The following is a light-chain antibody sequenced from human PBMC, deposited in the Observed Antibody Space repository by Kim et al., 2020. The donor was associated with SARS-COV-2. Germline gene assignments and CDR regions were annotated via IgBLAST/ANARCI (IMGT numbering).Light chain of an antibody. Sequence: DIQMTQSPSSLSASVGDRVTITCRASQDISCYLAWYQQKPGKVPKILIYGASTLQSGVPSRFSGSGSGTDFTLTISSLQPEDVATYYCQKYSTAPFTFGPGTKVDIK. CDR3: QKYSTAPFT. CDR2: GAS. V-gene: IGKV1-27*01. J-gene: IGKJ3*01. CDR1: QDISCY.